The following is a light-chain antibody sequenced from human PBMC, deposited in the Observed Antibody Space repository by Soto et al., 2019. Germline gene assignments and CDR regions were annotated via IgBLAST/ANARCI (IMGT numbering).Light chain of an antibody. J-gene: IGKJ4*01. CDR2: GAS. CDR1: QSVSSN. Sequence: EIVITQSPATLSVSPGERATLSCRASQSVSSNLVWYQQKPGQAPRLLIYGASTRATGIPARFSGSGSGTEFTLTISSLQSEDFAVYYCQQYNNWPLTFGGGTKVDIK. CDR3: QQYNNWPLT. V-gene: IGKV3-15*01.